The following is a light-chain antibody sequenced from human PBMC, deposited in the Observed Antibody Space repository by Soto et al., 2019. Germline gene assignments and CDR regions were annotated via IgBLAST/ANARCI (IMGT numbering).Light chain of an antibody. V-gene: IGKV3-20*01. J-gene: IGKJ5*01. Sequence: GLTQPPCTLSLSTGERATLSCGASQSVSSSYLAWYQQKPGQAPRLLIYGTSIRATGIPDRFSGSGSGTDFTLTVSTLEPEDFAVYYCQQYDRSPITFGQGTRLEVK. CDR3: QQYDRSPIT. CDR1: QSVSSSY. CDR2: GTS.